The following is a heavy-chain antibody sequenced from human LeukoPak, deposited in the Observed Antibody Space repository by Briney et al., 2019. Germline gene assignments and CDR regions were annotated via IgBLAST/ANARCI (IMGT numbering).Heavy chain of an antibody. CDR1: GGTFSSYA. CDR3: ARKRDRYCSSTSCWDDAFDI. J-gene: IGHJ3*02. D-gene: IGHD2-2*01. V-gene: IGHV1-69*13. CDR2: IIPIFGTA. Sequence: SVKVSCKASGGTFSSYAISWVRQAPGQGLEWMGGIIPIFGTANYAQKFQGRVTITADESTSTAYMELSSLRSEDTAVYYCARKRDRYCSSTSCWDDAFDIWGQGTMVTVSS.